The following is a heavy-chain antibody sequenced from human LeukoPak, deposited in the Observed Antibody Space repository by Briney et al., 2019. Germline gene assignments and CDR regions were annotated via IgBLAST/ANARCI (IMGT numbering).Heavy chain of an antibody. CDR1: GYSISSGYY. D-gene: IGHD6-13*01. CDR2: IYHSGST. Sequence: SETLSLTCTVSGYSISSGYYWGWIRQPPGKGLEWIRSIYHSGSTYYNPSLKSRVTISVDTSKNQVSLKLSSVTAADTAVYYCARVVAAAGMYYFDCWGQGTLVTVSS. J-gene: IGHJ4*02. CDR3: ARVVAAAGMYYFDC. V-gene: IGHV4-38-2*02.